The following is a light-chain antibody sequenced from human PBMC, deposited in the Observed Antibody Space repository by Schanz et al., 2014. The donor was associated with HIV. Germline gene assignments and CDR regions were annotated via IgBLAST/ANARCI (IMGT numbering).Light chain of an antibody. V-gene: IGLV1-40*01. J-gene: IGLJ3*02. Sequence: QSVLTQPPSVSGTPEQRVTISCSGCICDIKRHTLSSYHLPRTAPKLLIYGNSNRPSGVPDRFSGSKSGTSASLAITGLQAEDEADYYCQSYDSSLSGKVFGGGTKLTVL. CDR2: GNS. CDR1: ICDIKRHT. CDR3: QSYDSSLSGKV.